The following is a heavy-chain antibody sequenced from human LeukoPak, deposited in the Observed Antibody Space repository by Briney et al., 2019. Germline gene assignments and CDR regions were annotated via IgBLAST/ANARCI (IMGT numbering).Heavy chain of an antibody. CDR1: GGSTSSYY. V-gene: IGHV4-59*01. J-gene: IGHJ4*02. D-gene: IGHD3-22*01. CDR3: ARETPYYDSSGYADY. Sequence: SETLSLTCTVSGGSTSSYYWSWIRQPPGKGLEWIGYIYYSGSTNYNPSLKSRVTISVDTSKNQFSLKLSSVTAADTAVYYCARETPYYDSSGYADYWGQGTLVTVSS. CDR2: IYYSGST.